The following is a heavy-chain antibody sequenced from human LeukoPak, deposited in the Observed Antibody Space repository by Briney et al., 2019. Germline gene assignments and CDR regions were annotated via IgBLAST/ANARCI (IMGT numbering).Heavy chain of an antibody. CDR2: INHSGST. CDR1: DGSFSGFY. D-gene: IGHD3-10*01. J-gene: IGHJ5*02. Sequence: SETLSLTCAVYDGSFSGFYWSWIRQPPGKGLEWIGEINHSGSTNQNPSLKSRVTISVDTSKNQLSLKLGSVTAADTAVYYCARGVRRTTMIRGGHPYSRFDPWGQGTLVTVSS. V-gene: IGHV4-34*01. CDR3: ARGVRRTTMIRGGHPYSRFDP.